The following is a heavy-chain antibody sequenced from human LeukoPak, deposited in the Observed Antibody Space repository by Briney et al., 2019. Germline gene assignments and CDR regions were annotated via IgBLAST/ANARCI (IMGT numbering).Heavy chain of an antibody. CDR3: ARGGYDFWSGYYPFDY. J-gene: IGHJ4*02. Sequence: PGGSLRLSCAASGFTFSSYWMSWVRQAPGKGLEWVANIKQDGSEKYYVDSVKGRFTISRDNAKNSLYLQMNSLRAEDTAVYYCARGGYDFWSGYYPFDYWGQGTLVTVSS. CDR1: GFTFSSYW. D-gene: IGHD3-3*01. CDR2: IKQDGSEK. V-gene: IGHV3-7*01.